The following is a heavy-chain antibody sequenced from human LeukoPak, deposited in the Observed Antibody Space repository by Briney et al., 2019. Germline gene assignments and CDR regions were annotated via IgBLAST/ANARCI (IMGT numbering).Heavy chain of an antibody. J-gene: IGHJ3*02. CDR3: TTYVTGRGAFDM. Sequence: GGSVRLSCAASGFTFGDYALGWVRQAPGKGLEWVAFIRSKAYGGTTEYAASVKGRFTISRDDSKTIACLQMNSLKTEDTAVYYCTTYVTGRGAFDMWGQGTTVTVSS. V-gene: IGHV3-49*04. CDR2: IRSKAYGGTT. CDR1: GFTFGDYA. D-gene: IGHD3-10*01.